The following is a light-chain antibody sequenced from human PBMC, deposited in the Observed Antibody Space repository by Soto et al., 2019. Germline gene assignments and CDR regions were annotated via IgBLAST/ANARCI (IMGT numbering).Light chain of an antibody. CDR2: AAS. Sequence: DSQMTQSPSSRSASVGDRVTITCRASQSITNYLNLYQQKPGKAPKLLIYAASSLQSGVPSMFSGSGSGTDFTLTISSLQPEDFATYYCQQSYSNPITFGQGTRLEI. J-gene: IGKJ5*01. CDR3: QQSYSNPIT. V-gene: IGKV1-39*01. CDR1: QSITNY.